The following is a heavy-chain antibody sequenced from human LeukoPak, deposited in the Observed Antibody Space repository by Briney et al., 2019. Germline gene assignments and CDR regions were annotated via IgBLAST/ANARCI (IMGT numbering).Heavy chain of an antibody. J-gene: IGHJ4*02. CDR2: IYPGDSDT. Sequence: GESLKISCKGSGYSFTSYWIGWVRQMPGKGLEWLGIIYPGDSDTRYSPSFQGQVTISADKSISTAYLQWSSLKASDTAMYYCARGIMITFGGVTLDYWGQGTLVTVSS. CDR3: ARGIMITFGGVTLDY. V-gene: IGHV5-51*01. D-gene: IGHD3-16*01. CDR1: GYSFTSYW.